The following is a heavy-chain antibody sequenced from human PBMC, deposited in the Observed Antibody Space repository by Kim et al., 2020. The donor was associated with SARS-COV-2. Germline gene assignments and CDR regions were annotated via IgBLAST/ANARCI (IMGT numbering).Heavy chain of an antibody. V-gene: IGHV3-7*03. CDR2: IKQDGSEK. Sequence: GGSLRLSCAASGVTFSSYWMSWVRQAPGKGLEWVANIKQDGSEKYYVDSVKGRFTISRDNAKNSLYLQMNSLRAEDTAVYYCARDYSSSWYLNPRFDYWGQGTLVTVSS. J-gene: IGHJ4*02. CDR1: GVTFSSYW. D-gene: IGHD6-13*01. CDR3: ARDYSSSWYLNPRFDY.